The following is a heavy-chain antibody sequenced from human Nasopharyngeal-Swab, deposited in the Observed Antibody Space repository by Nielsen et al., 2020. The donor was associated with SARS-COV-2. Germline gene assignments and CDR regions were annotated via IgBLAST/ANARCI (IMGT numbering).Heavy chain of an antibody. CDR2: INSSGGNT. CDR3: ARAYGVFYYGMDV. Sequence: ASVKVSCKASGGTFSNCAFSWVRQAPGQGLEWMGIINSSGGNTDYAQKLQGRITLTRDRSTSTVYMELSSLTFEDTAVYYCARAYGVFYYGMDVWGQGTTVTISS. D-gene: IGHD3-10*01. CDR1: GGTFSNCA. V-gene: IGHV1-46*01. J-gene: IGHJ6*02.